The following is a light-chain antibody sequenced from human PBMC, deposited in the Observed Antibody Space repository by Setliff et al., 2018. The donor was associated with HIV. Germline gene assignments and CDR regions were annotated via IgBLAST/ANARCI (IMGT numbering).Light chain of an antibody. V-gene: IGLV2-18*02. J-gene: IGLJ1*01. Sequence: SVLTQPPSVSGSPGQSVTISCTGTSSDVGSYNRVSWYQQPPGTAPKLMIYEVSNRPSGVPDRFSGSKSGNTASLTISGLQAEDEADYYCGSYSSTSTLYVFGTGTKVTVL. CDR3: GSYSSTSTLYV. CDR2: EVS. CDR1: SSDVGSYNR.